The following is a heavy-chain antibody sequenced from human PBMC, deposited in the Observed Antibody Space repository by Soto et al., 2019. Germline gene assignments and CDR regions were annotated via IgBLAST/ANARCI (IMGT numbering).Heavy chain of an antibody. CDR3: ARGRPNYFYCGLDV. V-gene: IGHV4-30-4*01. J-gene: IGHJ6*02. CDR1: GGSIKSDYY. Sequence: QLQLEESGPRLVKPSQTLSLTCTVSGGSIKSDYYWTWVRQPPGGGLEWMGYKYYSGATDSDPSLKRRVSFSVDMSKNQFSLNLTSVTVADTAVYYCARGRPNYFYCGLDVWGQGIPVTVSS. CDR2: KYYSGAT.